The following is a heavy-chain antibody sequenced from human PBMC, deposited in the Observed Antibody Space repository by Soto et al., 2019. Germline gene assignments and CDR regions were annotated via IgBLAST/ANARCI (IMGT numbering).Heavy chain of an antibody. J-gene: IGHJ4*02. D-gene: IGHD3-3*01. V-gene: IGHV2-5*02. CDR2: IYWDDDK. Sequence: SGPTLVNPTQTLPLTCTFSGSSVSSSGVGVGWIRQPPGKALEWLALIYWDDDKRYXKSLKSRLTITNETSRHQVVLTMASVDPVDAATYFCVHTQGRWSHLEDWGQGMLVT. CDR1: GSSVSSSGVG. CDR3: VHTQGRWSHLED.